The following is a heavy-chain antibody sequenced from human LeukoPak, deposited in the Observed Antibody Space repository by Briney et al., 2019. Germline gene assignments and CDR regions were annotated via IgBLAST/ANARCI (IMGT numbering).Heavy chain of an antibody. D-gene: IGHD6-13*01. Sequence: GGSLRLSCAASGFTVSSNYMSWVRQAPGKGLEWVSVIYSGGSTYYADSVKGRFTISRDNSNNTLYLQMNNLRAEDTAVYYCAKDPNRAVPGFFDYWGQGTLVTVSS. CDR1: GFTVSSNY. V-gene: IGHV3-53*01. CDR3: AKDPNRAVPGFFDY. J-gene: IGHJ4*02. CDR2: IYSGGST.